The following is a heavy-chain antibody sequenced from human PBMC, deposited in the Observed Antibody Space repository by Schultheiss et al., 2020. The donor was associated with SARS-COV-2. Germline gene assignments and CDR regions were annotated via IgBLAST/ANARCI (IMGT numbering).Heavy chain of an antibody. D-gene: IGHD3-10*01. Sequence: SETLSLTCAVSGYSISSGYYWGWIRQPPGKGLEWIGSIYHSGSTNYNPSLKSRVTISVDTSKNQFSLKLSSVTAADTAVYYCARGEWFDPWGQGTLVTVSS. CDR1: GYSISSGYY. CDR2: IYHSGST. CDR3: ARGEWFDP. J-gene: IGHJ5*02. V-gene: IGHV4-38-2*01.